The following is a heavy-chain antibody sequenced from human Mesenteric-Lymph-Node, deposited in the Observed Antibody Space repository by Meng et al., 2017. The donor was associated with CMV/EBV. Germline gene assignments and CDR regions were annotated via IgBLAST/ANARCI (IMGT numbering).Heavy chain of an antibody. CDR3: AKGSLHGRGYFDY. D-gene: IGHD2-15*01. V-gene: IGHV3-23*03. Sequence: GGSLRLSCAASEFTFSSYAMTWVRQAPGKGLEWVSVVYSGGDTTYYSDSVKGRFTISRDNSKNTVSLQMDSLRAEDTAIYYCAKGSLHGRGYFDYWGQGTLVTVSS. CDR1: EFTFSSYA. CDR2: VYSGGDTT. J-gene: IGHJ4*02.